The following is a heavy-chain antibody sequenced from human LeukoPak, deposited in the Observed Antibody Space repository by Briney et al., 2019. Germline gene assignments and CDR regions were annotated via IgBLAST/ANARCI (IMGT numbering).Heavy chain of an antibody. V-gene: IGHV4-61*02. J-gene: IGHJ3*02. CDR1: GGSISSGSYY. CDR3: GGSAWIQLWLGAFDI. Sequence: PSETLSLTCTVSGGSISSGSYYWRWIRQPAGKGLEWIGRIYTSGSTNYNPSLKSRFTISVDTSKNQFSLKLSSVTAADTAVYYCGGSAWIQLWLGAFDIWGQGTMVTVSS. D-gene: IGHD5-18*01. CDR2: IYTSGST.